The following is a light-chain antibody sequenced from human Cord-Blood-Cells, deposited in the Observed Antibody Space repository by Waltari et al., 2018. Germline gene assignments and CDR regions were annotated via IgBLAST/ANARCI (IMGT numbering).Light chain of an antibody. CDR3: QQRSKWFT. V-gene: IGKV3-11*01. Sequence: EVVLTQSPATLALSPGERATLSCRASQSVSSYLAWYQQKPGQAPRLLIYDASKRATGIPARFTGSGSGTHFTLTISSLEPEDFAVYYCQQRSKWFTVGGGTKVEIK. J-gene: IGKJ4*01. CDR1: QSVSSY. CDR2: DAS.